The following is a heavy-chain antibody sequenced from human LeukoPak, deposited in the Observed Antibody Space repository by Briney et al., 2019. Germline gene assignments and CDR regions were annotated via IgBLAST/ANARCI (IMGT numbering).Heavy chain of an antibody. J-gene: IGHJ4*02. Sequence: SVKVSCKASGYTFTNYGISWVRQAPGQGLEWMGGIIPIFGTANYAQKFQGRVTITADESTSTAYMELSSLRSEDTAVYYCAREGTPDYYDSSGYYAYYFDYWGQGTLVTVSS. D-gene: IGHD3-22*01. CDR3: AREGTPDYYDSSGYYAYYFDY. V-gene: IGHV1-69*13. CDR1: GYTFTNYG. CDR2: IIPIFGTA.